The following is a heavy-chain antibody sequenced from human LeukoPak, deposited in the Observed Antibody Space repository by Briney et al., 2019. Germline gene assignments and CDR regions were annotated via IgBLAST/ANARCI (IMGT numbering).Heavy chain of an antibody. D-gene: IGHD3-16*02. Sequence: SETLSLTCTVSGGSIINYYLTWIRQPAGKGLEWIGRIYTSGNTNYNPSLNSRVTMSVDTSKNQFSLKLSSVTAADTAVYYCARGSRTFGGVIARVAYYFDYWGQGTLVTVSS. V-gene: IGHV4-4*07. CDR3: ARGSRTFGGVIARVAYYFDY. J-gene: IGHJ4*02. CDR1: GGSIINYY. CDR2: IYTSGNT.